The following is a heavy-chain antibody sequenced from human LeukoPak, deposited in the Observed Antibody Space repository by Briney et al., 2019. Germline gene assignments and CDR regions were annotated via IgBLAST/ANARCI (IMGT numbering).Heavy chain of an antibody. CDR2: ISAYNGNT. J-gene: IGHJ4*02. V-gene: IGHV1-18*01. Sequence: ASVKVSCKASGGTFSSYAISWVRQAPGQGLEWMGWISAYNGNTNYAQKLQGRVTMTTDTSTSTAYMELRSLRSDDTAVYYCARDRAGGSGSYYSDYWGQGTLVTVSS. CDR3: ARDRAGGSGSYYSDY. D-gene: IGHD3-10*01. CDR1: GGTFSSYA.